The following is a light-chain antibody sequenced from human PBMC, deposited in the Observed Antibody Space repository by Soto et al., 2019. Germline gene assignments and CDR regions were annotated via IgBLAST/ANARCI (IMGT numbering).Light chain of an antibody. CDR3: QQYGSSPWA. V-gene: IGKV3-20*01. J-gene: IGKJ1*01. Sequence: IVLTQSPGTLSLSPGERATLSCRASQSVSSNYLAWYQQKPGQAPRLLIYGASSRATAIPDSFSGSGSGTDLTLTIRRLEPEHFAVYYSQQYGSSPWAFGQGTNVEIK. CDR2: GAS. CDR1: QSVSSNY.